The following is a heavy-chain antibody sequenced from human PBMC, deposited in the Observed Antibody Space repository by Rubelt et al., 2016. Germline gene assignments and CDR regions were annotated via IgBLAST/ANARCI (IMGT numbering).Heavy chain of an antibody. Sequence: IYSGGSTYYADSVKGRFTISRDNSKNTLYLQMNSLRAEDTAVYYCARIGHGSGSPNWFDPWGQGTLVTVSS. CDR2: IYSGGST. CDR3: ARIGHGSGSPNWFDP. D-gene: IGHD3-10*01. V-gene: IGHV3-66*01. J-gene: IGHJ5*02.